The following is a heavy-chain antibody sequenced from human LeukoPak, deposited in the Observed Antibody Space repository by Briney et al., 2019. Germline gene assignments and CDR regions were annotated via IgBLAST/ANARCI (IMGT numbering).Heavy chain of an antibody. J-gene: IGHJ4*02. CDR1: GGTFSSYA. CDR2: IIPIFGTA. CDR3: ASFSLPVRGVTVGYYFDY. V-gene: IGHV1-69*13. Sequence: GASVKVSCKASGGTFSSYAISWVRQAPGQGLEWMGGIIPIFGTANYAQKFQGRVTITADESTSTAYMELSSLRSEDTAVYYCASFSLPVRGVTVGYYFDYWGQGALVTVSS. D-gene: IGHD3-10*01.